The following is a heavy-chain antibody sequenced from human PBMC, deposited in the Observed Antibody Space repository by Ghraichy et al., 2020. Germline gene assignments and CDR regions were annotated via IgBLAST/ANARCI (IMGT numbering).Heavy chain of an antibody. V-gene: IGHV5-51*01. CDR1: GYSFTSYW. CDR2: IYPGDSDT. Sequence: GESLNISCKGSGYSFTSYWIGWVRQMPGKGLEWMGIIYPGDSDTRYSPSFQGQVTISADKAISTAYLQWSSLKASAPAMYYCATTSRFLLFGEFRRPGDMDYYGMDVWGQGTTVTFSS. J-gene: IGHJ6*02. D-gene: IGHD3-10*01. CDR3: ATTSRFLLFGEFRRPGDMDYYGMDV.